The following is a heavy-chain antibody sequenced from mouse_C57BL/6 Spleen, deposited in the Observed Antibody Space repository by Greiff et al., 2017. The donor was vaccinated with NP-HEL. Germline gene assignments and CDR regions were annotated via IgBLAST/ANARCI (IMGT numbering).Heavy chain of an antibody. Sequence: EVKLMESGPGLVKPSQSLSLTCSVTGYSITSGYYWNWIRQFPGNKLEWMGYISYDGSNNYNPSLKNRISITRDTSKNQFFLKLNSVTTEDTATYYCARYSNYVYYYAMDYWGQGTSVTVSS. CDR2: ISYDGSN. CDR1: GYSITSGYY. J-gene: IGHJ4*01. D-gene: IGHD2-5*01. V-gene: IGHV3-6*01. CDR3: ARYSNYVYYYAMDY.